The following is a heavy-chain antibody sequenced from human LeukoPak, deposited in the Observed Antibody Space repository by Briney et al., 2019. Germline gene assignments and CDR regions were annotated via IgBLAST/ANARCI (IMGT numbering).Heavy chain of an antibody. J-gene: IGHJ4*02. Sequence: PGGSLRLSCSASGFTFSDYAIHWVHQAPGKGLEYVSAISSNGGSTYYADSVKGRFTISRDNSKNTLYLQMSSLRAEDTAVYYCVKAGCSSTRCYGNYWGQGTLVTVSS. V-gene: IGHV3-64D*09. CDR2: ISSNGGST. CDR1: GFTFSDYA. D-gene: IGHD2-2*01. CDR3: VKAGCSSTRCYGNY.